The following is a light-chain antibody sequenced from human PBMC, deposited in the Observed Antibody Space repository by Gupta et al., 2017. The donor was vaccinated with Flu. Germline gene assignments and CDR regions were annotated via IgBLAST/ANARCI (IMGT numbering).Light chain of an antibody. Sequence: EIVLTQSPGTLSLSPGERATLSCRASQSVSSSYLAWYQQKPGQAPRLLIDGASSRATGSPDRGSGSGSGTDCTITRSRLETEDLAGDEGQQYGSESLTFGQGTKVEIK. CDR1: QSVSSSY. CDR3: QQYGSESLT. V-gene: IGKV3-20*01. CDR2: GAS. J-gene: IGKJ1*01.